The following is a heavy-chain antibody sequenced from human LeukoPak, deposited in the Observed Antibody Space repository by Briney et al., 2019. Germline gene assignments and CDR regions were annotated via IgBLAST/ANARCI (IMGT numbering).Heavy chain of an antibody. Sequence: ASVKVSCKASGYTFTGYYMHWVRQAPGQGLEWMGWLNPNSGGTNYAQKFQGRVTMTRDTSISTAYMELSRLRSDDTAVYYCARELPTTVTTPYYYGMDVWGQGTTVTVSS. V-gene: IGHV1-2*02. CDR3: ARELPTTVTTPYYYGMDV. D-gene: IGHD4-17*01. J-gene: IGHJ6*02. CDR2: LNPNSGGT. CDR1: GYTFTGYY.